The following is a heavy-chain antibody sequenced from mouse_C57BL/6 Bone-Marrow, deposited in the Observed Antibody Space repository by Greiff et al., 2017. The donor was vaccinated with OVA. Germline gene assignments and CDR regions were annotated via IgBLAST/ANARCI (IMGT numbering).Heavy chain of an antibody. D-gene: IGHD2-4*01. J-gene: IGHJ4*01. Sequence: EVQLQQSGAELVRPGASVKLSCTASGFNIKDDYMHWVKQRPEQGLEWIGWIDPENGDTEYASKFQGKATITADTYSNTAYLQLSSLTSEDTAVYYCTLIYYDFTSTYYYAMDYWGQGTSVTVSS. CDR3: TLIYYDFTSTYYYAMDY. CDR2: IDPENGDT. V-gene: IGHV14-4*01. CDR1: GFNIKDDY.